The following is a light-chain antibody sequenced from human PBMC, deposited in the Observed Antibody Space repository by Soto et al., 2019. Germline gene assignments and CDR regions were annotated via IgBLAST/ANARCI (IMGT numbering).Light chain of an antibody. CDR3: ASYTTSSTDV. Sequence: QSALTQPASVSGSPGQSIAISCTGTSSDVGAFNYVSWYQQHPGKAPKFMIFDVSSLPSGVSDRFSGSKSGNTSSLTISGLQTEDEADYYGASYTTSSTDVFGTGTKVTVL. CDR1: SSDVGAFNY. V-gene: IGLV2-14*03. J-gene: IGLJ1*01. CDR2: DVS.